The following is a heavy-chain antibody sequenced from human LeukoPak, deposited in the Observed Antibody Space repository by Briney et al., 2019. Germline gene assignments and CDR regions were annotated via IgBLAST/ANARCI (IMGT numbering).Heavy chain of an antibody. CDR1: GYTFTRYW. Sequence: GESLKISCKASGYTFTRYWIGWVRQMPGKGLEWIGIIYPSDSDTSYSPSFQGQFTISADKSIGTAYLQWSRLEASDTALYYCARQPGTDRFFDFWGQGTLVTVSS. J-gene: IGHJ4*02. V-gene: IGHV5-51*01. CDR3: ARQPGTDRFFDF. D-gene: IGHD1-26*01. CDR2: IYPSDSDT.